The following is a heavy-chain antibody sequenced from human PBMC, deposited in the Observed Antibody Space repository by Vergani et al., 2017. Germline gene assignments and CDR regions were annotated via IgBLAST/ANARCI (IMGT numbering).Heavy chain of an antibody. D-gene: IGHD3-9*01. V-gene: IGHV1-46*03. CDR2: INPSGGHT. CDR3: ARGDYGILTGYRY. Sequence: QVQVVQSEAEVKKSGASVKVSCKTSGYTFSNHYMHWVRQAPGQGLEWMGIINPSGGHTNYAQKFQGRVTMTRDTSTSTVYMELSSLRSEDTAIYYCARGDYGILTGYRYWGQGTLVTVSA. J-gene: IGHJ4*02. CDR1: GYTFSNHY.